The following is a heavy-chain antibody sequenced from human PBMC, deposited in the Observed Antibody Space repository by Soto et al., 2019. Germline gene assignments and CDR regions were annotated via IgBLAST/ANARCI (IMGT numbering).Heavy chain of an antibody. J-gene: IGHJ6*03. CDR2: IIPILGIA. Sequence: QVQLVQSGAEVKKPGSSVKVSCKASGGTFSSYTISWVRQAPGQGLEWMGRIIPILGIANYAQKFQGRVTITADKSTSTAYMELSSLRSEDTAVDYCARDGGSGCYKDYYYYYMDVWGKGTTVTVSS. V-gene: IGHV1-69*08. CDR3: ARDGGSGCYKDYYYYYMDV. D-gene: IGHD3-10*01. CDR1: GGTFSSYT.